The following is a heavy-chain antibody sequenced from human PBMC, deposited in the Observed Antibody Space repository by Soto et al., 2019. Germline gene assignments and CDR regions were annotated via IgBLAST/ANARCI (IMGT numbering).Heavy chain of an antibody. CDR3: VRDRLMATAGTARHYFGLDV. J-gene: IGHJ6*02. D-gene: IGHD5-18*01. CDR1: GGSIRSGGYY. Sequence: PSETLSLTCTVSGGSIRSGGYYWSWVRQSPRRGLEWIGNIYYSGSTYYNPSLKSRLTISVDTSKNQFSLNLSSVTAADTAVYYCVRDRLMATAGTARHYFGLDVWGQGTTVTVSS. V-gene: IGHV4-31*03. CDR2: IYYSGST.